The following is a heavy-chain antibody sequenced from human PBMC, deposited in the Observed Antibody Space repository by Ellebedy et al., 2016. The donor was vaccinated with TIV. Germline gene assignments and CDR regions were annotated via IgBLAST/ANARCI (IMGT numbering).Heavy chain of an antibody. CDR3: ARGGGKVDSGTYRTFDY. D-gene: IGHD1-26*01. J-gene: IGHJ4*02. CDR1: GGSMSNFY. CDR2: IYTSGSP. Sequence: MPSETLSLTCTVSGGSMSNFYWSWIRQPAGKGLEWIGRIYTSGSPNYNPSLNSRVTMSVGMSKNRFSLKLSSVTAADTAMYFCARGGGKVDSGTYRTFDYWGQGTLVTVSS. V-gene: IGHV4-4*07.